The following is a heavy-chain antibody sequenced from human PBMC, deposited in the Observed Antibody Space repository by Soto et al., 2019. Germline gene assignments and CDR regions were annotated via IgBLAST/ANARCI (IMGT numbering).Heavy chain of an antibody. V-gene: IGHV3-33*01. CDR1: GFTFSSYG. CDR2: IWYDGSNK. CDR3: ARETRRRNWCWP. J-gene: IGHJ5*02. Sequence: PGGSLRLSCSASGFTFSSYGMHWVRQAPGKGLEWVAVIWYDGSNKYYADSVKGRFTISRDNSKNTLYLQMNSLRAEDTAVYYSARETRRRNWCWPWGPGTRVT. D-gene: IGHD6-6*01.